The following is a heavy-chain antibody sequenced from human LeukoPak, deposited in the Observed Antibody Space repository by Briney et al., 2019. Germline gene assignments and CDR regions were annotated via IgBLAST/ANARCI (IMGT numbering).Heavy chain of an antibody. CDR1: GDSISSGSFY. J-gene: IGHJ4*02. CDR3: ARDQVGYSSGWYGSAADY. D-gene: IGHD6-19*01. V-gene: IGHV4-39*07. CDR2: IYYSGST. Sequence: SETLSLTCTVSGDSISSGSFYWSWIRQAAGKGLEWIGSIYYSGSTYYNPSLKSRVTISVDTSKNQFSLKLSSVTAADTAVYYCARDQVGYSSGWYGSAADYWGQGTLVTVSS.